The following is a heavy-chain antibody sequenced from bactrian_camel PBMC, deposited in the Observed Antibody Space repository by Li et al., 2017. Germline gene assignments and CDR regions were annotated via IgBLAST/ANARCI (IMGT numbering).Heavy chain of an antibody. CDR2: IDRDGKT. D-gene: IGHD5*01. V-gene: IGHV3S53*01. CDR1: AYTYSC. J-gene: IGHJ4*01. CDR3: AADTAVGNCYGVSQYNY. Sequence: HVQLVESGGGAVQAGGSLRLSCAASAYTYSCMGWFRQAPGKEREGIVAIDRDGKTIYADSVKGRFTISKDNAKNTLHLQKNRLEPEDTAMYYCAADTAVGNCYGVSQYNYWGQGTQVTVSS.